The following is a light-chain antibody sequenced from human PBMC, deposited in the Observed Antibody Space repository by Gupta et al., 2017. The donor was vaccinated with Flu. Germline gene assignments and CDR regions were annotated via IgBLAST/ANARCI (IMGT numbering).Light chain of an antibody. CDR3: QQYGNLPLT. V-gene: IGKV1-33*01. J-gene: IGKJ4*01. Sequence: DIQMTQSPSSLSASVGDRVTITCQASQDISNYLNWYQQKPGKAPKLLIYDASNWETGVPSRFSGSGSGTDFTFTISSLQPEDIATYYCQQYGNLPLTFGGGTKVEIK. CDR2: DAS. CDR1: QDISNY.